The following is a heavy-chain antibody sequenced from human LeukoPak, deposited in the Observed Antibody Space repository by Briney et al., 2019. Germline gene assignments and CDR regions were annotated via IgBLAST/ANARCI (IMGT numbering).Heavy chain of an antibody. CDR2: ISGSGGST. V-gene: IGHV3-23*01. CDR1: GFTFSSYA. D-gene: IGHD3-10*01. J-gene: IGHJ5*02. CDR3: AKDLRERLLWFGELLNWFDP. Sequence: GGTLRLSCAASGFTFSSYAMSWVRQAPGKGLEWVSAISGSGGSTYYADSVKGRFTISRDNSKNTLYLQMNSLRAEDTAVYYCAKDLRERLLWFGELLNWFDPWGQGTLVTVSS.